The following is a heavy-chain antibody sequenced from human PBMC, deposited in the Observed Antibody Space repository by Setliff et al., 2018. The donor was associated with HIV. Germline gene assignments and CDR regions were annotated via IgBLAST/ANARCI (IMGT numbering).Heavy chain of an antibody. CDR2: VYTSGNT. J-gene: IGHJ5*02. Sequence: SETLSLTCTVSGGSINIVSFYWSWIRQPAGKGPEWLGHVYTSGNTYYDPSLASRVAISLDRSKNQFSLKLDSVTAADTALYFCARGRGAWFEGSWFDPWGQGILVTVSS. V-gene: IGHV4-61*09. D-gene: IGHD6-19*01. CDR1: GGSINIVSFY. CDR3: ARGRGAWFEGSWFDP.